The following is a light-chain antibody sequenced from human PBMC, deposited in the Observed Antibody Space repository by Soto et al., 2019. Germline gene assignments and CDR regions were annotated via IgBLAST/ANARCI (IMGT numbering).Light chain of an antibody. J-gene: IGKJ1*01. Sequence: EIVMTQSPATLSVSPGERATLSGRASQSVSSSLAWYQKKPGQAPRLLIYGASTRATGIPARFSGSGSGTEFTLTISSLQSEDFAVYYCQQYSNWWTFGQGTRVEIK. CDR2: GAS. V-gene: IGKV3-15*01. CDR1: QSVSSS. CDR3: QQYSNWWT.